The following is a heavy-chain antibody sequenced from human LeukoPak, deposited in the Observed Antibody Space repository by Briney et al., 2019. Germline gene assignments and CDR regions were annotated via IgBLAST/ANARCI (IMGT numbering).Heavy chain of an antibody. CDR1: GGSISSSNW. Sequence: SETLSLTCAVSGGSISSSNWWSWVRQPPGKGLEWIGEIYHSGSTNYNPSLKSRVTISVDKSKNQFSLKLSSVTAADTAVYYCARASQYYDFWSGYYTSWFDPWGQGTLVTVSS. D-gene: IGHD3-3*01. V-gene: IGHV4-4*02. CDR2: IYHSGST. CDR3: ARASQYYDFWSGYYTSWFDP. J-gene: IGHJ5*02.